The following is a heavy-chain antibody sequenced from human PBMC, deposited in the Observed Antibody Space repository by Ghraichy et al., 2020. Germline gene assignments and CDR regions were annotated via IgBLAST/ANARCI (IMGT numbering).Heavy chain of an antibody. D-gene: IGHD3-16*02. Sequence: SETLSLTCSVSGGSINSNNNYWGWVRQSPGKGLEWNASVYYSGTTSYNPSLKYRVTISVDTSKNQFSLNLNPVTAADTAVYYCAKSLNTASIMTFDYWGQCFLVTVSS. J-gene: IGHJ4*02. CDR3: AKSLNTASIMTFDY. V-gene: IGHV4-39*01. CDR2: VYYSGTT. CDR1: GGSINSNNNY.